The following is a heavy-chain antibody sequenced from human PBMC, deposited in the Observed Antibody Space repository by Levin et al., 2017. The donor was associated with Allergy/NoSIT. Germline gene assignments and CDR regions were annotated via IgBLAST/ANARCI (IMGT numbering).Heavy chain of an antibody. CDR3: ARDYLSIVATMKESVNWFDP. Sequence: GGSLRLSCKASGYTFTSYYMHWVRQAPGQGLEWMGIINPSGGSTSYAQKFQGRVTMTRDTSTSTVYMELSSLRSEDTAVYYCARDYLSIVATMKESVNWFDPWGQGTLVTVSS. V-gene: IGHV1-46*01. CDR1: GYTFTSYY. J-gene: IGHJ5*02. D-gene: IGHD5-12*01. CDR2: INPSGGST.